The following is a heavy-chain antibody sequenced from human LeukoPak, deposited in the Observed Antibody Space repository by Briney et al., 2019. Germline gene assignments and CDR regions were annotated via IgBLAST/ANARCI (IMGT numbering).Heavy chain of an antibody. CDR3: ATAGAVVVPAAEYYFDY. Sequence: ASVKVSCKVSGYTLTELSMHWVRQAPGKGLEWMGGFDPEDGETIYAQKFQGRVTMTEDTSTDTAYKELSSLRSEDTAVYYCATAGAVVVPAAEYYFDYWGQGTLVTVSS. J-gene: IGHJ4*02. CDR2: FDPEDGET. V-gene: IGHV1-24*01. CDR1: GYTLTELS. D-gene: IGHD2-2*01.